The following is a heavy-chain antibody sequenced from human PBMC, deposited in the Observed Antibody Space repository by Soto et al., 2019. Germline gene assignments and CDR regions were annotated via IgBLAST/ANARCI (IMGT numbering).Heavy chain of an antibody. V-gene: IGHV1-18*01. J-gene: IGHJ4*02. Sequence: ASVKVSCKASGYTFTSYGISWVRQAPGQGLEWMGWISAYNGNTNYAQKLQGRVTMTTDTSTSTAYMELRSLRSDDTAVYYCARRYCTNGVCYTIDYWGQGTRVTVSS. CDR2: ISAYNGNT. D-gene: IGHD2-8*01. CDR3: ARRYCTNGVCYTIDY. CDR1: GYTFTSYG.